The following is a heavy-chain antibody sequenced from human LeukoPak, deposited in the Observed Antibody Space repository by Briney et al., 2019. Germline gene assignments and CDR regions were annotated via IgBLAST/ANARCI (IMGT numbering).Heavy chain of an antibody. CDR3: ARVLAVRSCRWFDP. CDR1: GYTFTGYY. D-gene: IGHD2-2*01. V-gene: IGHV1-2*02. J-gene: IGHJ5*02. Sequence: ASVKVSCKASGYTFTGYYMHWVGQAPGQGLEWMGWINPNSGGTDYAQKFQGRVTMTRDTSISTAYMELSRLRSDDTAVYYCARVLAVRSCRWFDPWGQGTLVTVSS. CDR2: INPNSGGT.